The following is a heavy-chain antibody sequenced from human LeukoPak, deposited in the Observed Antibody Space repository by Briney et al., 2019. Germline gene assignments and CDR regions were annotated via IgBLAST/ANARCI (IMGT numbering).Heavy chain of an antibody. D-gene: IGHD3-10*01. CDR2: IWYDGSNK. V-gene: IGHV3-33*01. CDR1: GFTFSSYG. J-gene: IGHJ4*02. CDR3: ARDYYGSGSYYQDY. Sequence: GGSLRLSCAASGFTFSSYGMHWVRQAPGKGLEWVAVIWYDGSNKYYADSVKGRFTISRDNSKNTLYLQMNSLRAEDTAVYYCARDYYGSGSYYQDYRGPGTMVTASS.